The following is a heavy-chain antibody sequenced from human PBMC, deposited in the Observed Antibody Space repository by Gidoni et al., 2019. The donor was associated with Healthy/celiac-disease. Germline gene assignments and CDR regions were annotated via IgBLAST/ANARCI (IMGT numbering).Heavy chain of an antibody. D-gene: IGHD3-16*01. J-gene: IGHJ6*02. CDR3: ASSTQLWGGITYGMDV. CDR1: GGPFSSYA. Sequence: QVQLVQSGAEVKKPGSSVKVSCKASGGPFSSYAISWVRQAPGQGLEWMGGIIPIFGTANYAQKCQGRVTITADESTSTAYMELSSLRSEDTAVYYCASSTQLWGGITYGMDVWGQGTTVTVSS. V-gene: IGHV1-69*01. CDR2: IIPIFGTA.